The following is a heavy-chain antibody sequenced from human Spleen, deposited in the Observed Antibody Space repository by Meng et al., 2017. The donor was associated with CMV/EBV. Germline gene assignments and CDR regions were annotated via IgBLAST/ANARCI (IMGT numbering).Heavy chain of an antibody. V-gene: IGHV3-15*01. J-gene: IGHJ4*02. CDR3: STGGYFIDY. CDR2: IKSKVDGETI. CDR1: GFTFSSYW. D-gene: IGHD1-1*01. Sequence: GGSLRLSCAASGFTFSSYWMRWVRQAPGKGLEWVGRIKSKVDGETIDYAAPVKGRFSISRDDSINTVYLQMNSLKTEDTAVYYCSTGGYFIDYWGQGTLVTVSS.